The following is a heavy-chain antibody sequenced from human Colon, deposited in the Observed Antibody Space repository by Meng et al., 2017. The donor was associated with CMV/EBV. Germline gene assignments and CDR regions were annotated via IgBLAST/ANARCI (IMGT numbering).Heavy chain of an antibody. D-gene: IGHD3-10*01. V-gene: IGHV3-15*05. CDR2: IKSKTAGGTI. CDR3: TRSPLGVPPSDS. Sequence: EVQVVESGGGLVKPGESLRLSCGISGVTLSNVWLSWFRQAPGKGLEWVGRIKSKTAGGTIDYAAPVKGRFTISRDDSKNTLYLQMNSLKTEDTAVYYCTRSPLGVPPSDSWGQGTLVTVSS. CDR1: GVTLSNVW. J-gene: IGHJ4*02.